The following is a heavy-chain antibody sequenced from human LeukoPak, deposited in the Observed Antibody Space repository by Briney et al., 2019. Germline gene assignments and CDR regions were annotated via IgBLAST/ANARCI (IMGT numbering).Heavy chain of an antibody. V-gene: IGHV3-33*06. J-gene: IGHJ4*02. CDR2: IWYDGSNK. CDR3: AKTSPKYYYDSSGYYDY. Sequence: GGSLRLSCAASGFTFSSYGMHWVRQAPGKGLEWVAVIWYDGSNKYYADSVKGRFTISRDNSKNTLYLQMNSLRAEDTAVYYCAKTSPKYYYDSSGYYDYWGQGTLVTVSS. D-gene: IGHD3-22*01. CDR1: GFTFSSYG.